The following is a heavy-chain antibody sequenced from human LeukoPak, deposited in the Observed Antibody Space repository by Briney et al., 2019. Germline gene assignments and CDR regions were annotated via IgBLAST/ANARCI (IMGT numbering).Heavy chain of an antibody. J-gene: IGHJ4*02. D-gene: IGHD3-22*01. CDR1: GYSFTSYW. V-gene: IGHV5-51*01. CDR3: ARLAGYYDSSGVDLYYFDY. CDR2: IYPGDSDT. Sequence: GESLKISCKGSGYSFTSYWIGWVRQMPGKGLEWMGIIYPGDSDTRYSPSFQGQVTISADKSISTAYLQWSSLKASDTAMYYCARLAGYYDSSGVDLYYFDYWGQGTLATVSP.